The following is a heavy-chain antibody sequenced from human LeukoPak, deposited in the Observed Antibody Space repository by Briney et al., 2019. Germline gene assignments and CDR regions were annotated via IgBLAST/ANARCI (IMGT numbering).Heavy chain of an antibody. J-gene: IGHJ6*03. CDR2: ICAYNGNT. CDR3: ARDPRDYYYYYMEV. Sequence: RVASVKVSCKASGYTLTSYGISGVRPAPGRGVEGMGWICAYNGNTYYAQKLQGRVTMTTDTSTSTAYMELSSLSSEDTAVYYCARDPRDYYYYYMEVWGKGTTVTVSS. V-gene: IGHV1-18*01. CDR1: GYTLTSYG.